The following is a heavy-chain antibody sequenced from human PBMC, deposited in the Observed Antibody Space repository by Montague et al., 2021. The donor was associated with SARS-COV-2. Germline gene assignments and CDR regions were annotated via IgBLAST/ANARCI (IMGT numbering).Heavy chain of an antibody. V-gene: IGHV4-59*01. CDR1: GGSMSGYH. CDR3: ARGVRQLGVRYYYYIDV. J-gene: IGHJ6*03. D-gene: IGHD6-6*01. Sequence: SETLSLTCTVSGGSMSGYHWSWIRQPPGKGLEWIGYIYYSGGTNYNPSLKSRVTISVDTSKNQFSLKLNSVTAADTAVYYCARGVRQLGVRYYYYIDVWDKGTTVTVSS. CDR2: IYYSGGT.